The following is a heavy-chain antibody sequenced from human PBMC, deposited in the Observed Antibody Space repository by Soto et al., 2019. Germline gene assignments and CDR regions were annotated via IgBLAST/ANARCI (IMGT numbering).Heavy chain of an antibody. CDR2: VYTSGNA. CDR3: ARSPPGWLSFDY. CDR1: GGSISGYY. Sequence: SETLSLTCSVSGGSISGYYWSWIRQPAGKGLEWIGRVYTSGNANYNPSLKSRVTMSVDTSKNQFSLKLSSVTAADTAVYCCARSPPGWLSFDYWGRGTLVTVSA. D-gene: IGHD3-22*01. J-gene: IGHJ4*02. V-gene: IGHV4-4*07.